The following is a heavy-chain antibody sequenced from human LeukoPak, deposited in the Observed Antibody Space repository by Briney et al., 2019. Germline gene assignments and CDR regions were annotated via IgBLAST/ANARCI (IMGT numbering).Heavy chain of an antibody. Sequence: PGGSLRLSCAVSGFNFDDYGMSWVRQAPGKGLEWVSGINWNGGGTGYADSVKGRFTISRENAKNSLYLQMNSLKAEDTALYYCARGPLQTIPTSKIVVYYYPFDXWGQGTLVTVSS. CDR3: ARGPLQTIPTSKIVVYYYPFDX. J-gene: IGHJ4*02. V-gene: IGHV3-20*04. CDR1: GFNFDDYG. CDR2: INWNGGGT. D-gene: IGHD3-22*01.